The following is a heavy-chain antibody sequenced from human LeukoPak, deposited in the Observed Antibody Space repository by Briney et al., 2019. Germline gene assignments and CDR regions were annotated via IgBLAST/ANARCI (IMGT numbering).Heavy chain of an antibody. CDR3: ARAAYYYDSSGYYYFDY. CDR2: IIPIFGTA. V-gene: IGHV1-69*13. J-gene: IGHJ4*02. Sequence: GASVKVSCKASGYTFTSYAMNWVRQAPGQGLEWMGGIIPIFGTANYAQKFQGRVTITADESTSTAYMELSSLRSEDTAVYYCARAAYYYDSSGYYYFDYWGQGTLVTVSS. CDR1: GYTFTSYA. D-gene: IGHD3-22*01.